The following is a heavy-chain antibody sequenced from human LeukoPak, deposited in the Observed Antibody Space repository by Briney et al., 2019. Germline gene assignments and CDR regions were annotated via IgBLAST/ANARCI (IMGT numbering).Heavy chain of an antibody. CDR3: ARVSHGSGSYRHTPYYYYYMDV. V-gene: IGHV4-59*01. CDR2: IYYSGST. Sequence: SETLSLTCTVSGGSISSYYWSWIRQPPGKGLEWIGYIYYSGSTNYNPSLKSRVTISVDTSKNQFSLKLSSVTAADTAVYYCARVSHGSGSYRHTPYYYYYMDVWGKGTTVTVSS. CDR1: GGSISSYY. J-gene: IGHJ6*03. D-gene: IGHD3-10*01.